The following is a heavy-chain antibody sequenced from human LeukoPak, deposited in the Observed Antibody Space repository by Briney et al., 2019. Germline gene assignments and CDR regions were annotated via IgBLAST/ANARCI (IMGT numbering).Heavy chain of an antibody. V-gene: IGHV4-59*08. D-gene: IGHD6-6*01. Sequence: SETLSLTCTVSGGSISSYYWSWIRQPPGKGLEWIGYIYYSGSTNYNPSLKSRVTISVDTSKNQFSLKLSSVTASDTAVYYCASQGHSSSSFDYWGQGTLVTVSS. J-gene: IGHJ4*02. CDR2: IYYSGST. CDR3: ASQGHSSSSFDY. CDR1: GGSISSYY.